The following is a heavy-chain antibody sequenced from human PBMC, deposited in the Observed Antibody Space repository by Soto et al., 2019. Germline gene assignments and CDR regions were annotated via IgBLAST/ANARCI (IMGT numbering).Heavy chain of an antibody. CDR1: GGSISSGGYY. J-gene: IGHJ6*02. CDR2: IYYSGST. D-gene: IGHD5-12*01. Sequence: TLSLTCTVSGGSISSGGYYWSWIRQHPGKGLEWIGYIYYSGSTYYNPSLKSRVTISVATSKNQFSLKLSSVTAADTAVYYCARDLRATCYYYYYGMDVWGQGTTVTVSS. CDR3: ARDLRATCYYYYYGMDV. V-gene: IGHV4-31*03.